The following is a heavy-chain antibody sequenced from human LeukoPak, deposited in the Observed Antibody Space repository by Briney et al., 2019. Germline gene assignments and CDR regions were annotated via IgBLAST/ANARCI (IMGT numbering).Heavy chain of an antibody. V-gene: IGHV4-59*01. CDR3: ARVEDRGCSSTSCYKGSWFDP. CDR1: GGSISSYY. Sequence: SETLSLTCTVSGGSISSYYWSWIRQPPGKGLEWIGYIYYSGSTNYNPSLKSRVTISVDTSKNQFSLKLSSVTAADTAVYYCARVEDRGCSSTSCYKGSWFDPWGQGTLVTVSS. CDR2: IYYSGST. D-gene: IGHD2-2*02. J-gene: IGHJ5*02.